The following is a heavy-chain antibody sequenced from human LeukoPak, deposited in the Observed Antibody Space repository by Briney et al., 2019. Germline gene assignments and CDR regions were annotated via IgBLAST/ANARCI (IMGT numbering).Heavy chain of an antibody. V-gene: IGHV3-33*08. Sequence: GGSLRLSCAASGFTFSSYAMSWVRQAPGKGLEWVAVIWYDGSNKYYADSVKGRFTISRDNSKNTLYLQMNSLRAEDTAVYYCASALDYYDTRDIDYWGQGTLVTVSS. D-gene: IGHD3-22*01. CDR3: ASALDYYDTRDIDY. J-gene: IGHJ4*02. CDR1: GFTFSSYA. CDR2: IWYDGSNK.